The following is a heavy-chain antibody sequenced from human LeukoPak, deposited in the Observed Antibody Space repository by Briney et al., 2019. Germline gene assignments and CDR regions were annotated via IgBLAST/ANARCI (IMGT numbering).Heavy chain of an antibody. D-gene: IGHD3-16*01. CDR3: AHIVGGGNSVLLDC. Sequence: SGPTLVNPTQTLTLTCTFSGFSLSSTEGGVGWIRQPPGKALEWLALIYWNGDKRYSPSLKSRPTITKDTSRNQVVLTMTNKDPVDTGTYYWAHIVGGGNSVLLDCWGHGTLVTVSS. V-gene: IGHV2-5*01. J-gene: IGHJ4*01. CDR1: GFSLSSTEGG. CDR2: IYWNGDK.